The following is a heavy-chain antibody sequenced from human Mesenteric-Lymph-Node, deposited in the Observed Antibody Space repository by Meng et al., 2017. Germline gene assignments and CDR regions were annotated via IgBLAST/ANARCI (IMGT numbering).Heavy chain of an antibody. CDR2: IYYSGST. CDR3: ARNVPGTSAYYD. CDR1: GGSIRNADYY. V-gene: IGHV4-30-4*01. J-gene: IGHJ4*02. Sequence: QVQPQESGPVLVKPSQTLSLTCTVSGGSIRNADYYWSWIRQPPGKGLEWIGSIYYSGSTSYNPSLKSRVTMSVDTSKNQFSLNLNSVTAVDTAVYYCARNVPGTSAYYDWGQGTLVTVSS. D-gene: IGHD3-22*01.